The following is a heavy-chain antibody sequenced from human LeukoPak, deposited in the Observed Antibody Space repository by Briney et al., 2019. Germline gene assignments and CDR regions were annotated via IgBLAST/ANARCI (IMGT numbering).Heavy chain of an antibody. CDR1: GGSISSYY. CDR3: ARRSGWSHSGTFDY. J-gene: IGHJ4*02. CDR2: IYYSGST. Sequence: PSETLSLTCTVSGGSISSYYWSWIRQPPGKGLEWIGYIYYSGSTNYNPSLKSRVTISVDTSKNQFSLKLSSVTAADTAVYYCARRSGWSHSGTFDYRGQGTLVTGSS. V-gene: IGHV4-59*08. D-gene: IGHD3-22*01.